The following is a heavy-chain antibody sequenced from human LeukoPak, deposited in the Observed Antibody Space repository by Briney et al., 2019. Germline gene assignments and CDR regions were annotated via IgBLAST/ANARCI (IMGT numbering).Heavy chain of an antibody. CDR2: INPNSGGT. J-gene: IGHJ5*02. CDR3: AREPRRGHWFDP. V-gene: IGHV1-2*02. CDR1: GYTFTGYY. Sequence: ASVKVSCKASGYTFTGYYTHWVRQAPGQGLEWMGWINPNSGGTNYAQKFQGRVTMTRDTSISTAYMELSRLRSDDTAVYYCAREPRRGHWFDPWGQGTLVTVSS.